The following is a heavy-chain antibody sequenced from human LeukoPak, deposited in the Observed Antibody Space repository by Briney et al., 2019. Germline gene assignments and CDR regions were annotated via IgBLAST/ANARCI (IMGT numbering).Heavy chain of an antibody. CDR1: GYTFTGYY. D-gene: IGHD3-22*01. J-gene: IGHJ5*02. Sequence: GASVKVSCKASGYTFTGYYIHWVRQAPGQGLEWMTWINPNSGATNYAQKFQGRVTMTRDTSISTAYMDLNRLTSDDTAVYYCARANPYSDSSSFRASWGQGTLVTVSS. CDR2: INPNSGAT. CDR3: ARANPYSDSSSFRAS. V-gene: IGHV1-2*02.